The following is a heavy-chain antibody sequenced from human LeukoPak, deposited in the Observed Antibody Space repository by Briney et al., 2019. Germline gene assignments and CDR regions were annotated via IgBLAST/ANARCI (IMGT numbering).Heavy chain of an antibody. CDR3: AGGNSMDV. D-gene: IGHD1/OR15-1a*01. V-gene: IGHV3-7*03. CDR2: IKSDGSGI. Sequence: GGSLTLFCALSGFPFSNSWMYCLRQSPGKGLEGVANIKSDGSGISYVDSVKGRFIISRDNARNSLYLQMNSLRVEDTAVYFCAGGNSMDVWGKGTAVTVSS. CDR1: GFPFSNSW. J-gene: IGHJ6*04.